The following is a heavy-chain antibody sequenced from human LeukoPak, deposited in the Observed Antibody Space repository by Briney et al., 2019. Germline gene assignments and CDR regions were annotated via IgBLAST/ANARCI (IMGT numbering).Heavy chain of an antibody. V-gene: IGHV1-69*13. CDR3: ASYYDFSHFDY. J-gene: IGHJ4*02. CDR1: GGTFSSYA. Sequence: GASVKVSCKASGGTFSSYAISWVRQAPGQVLEWMGGIIPIFGTANYAQKFQGRVTITADESTSTAYMELSSLRSEDTAVYYCASYYDFSHFDYWGQGTLVTVSS. D-gene: IGHD3-22*01. CDR2: IIPIFGTA.